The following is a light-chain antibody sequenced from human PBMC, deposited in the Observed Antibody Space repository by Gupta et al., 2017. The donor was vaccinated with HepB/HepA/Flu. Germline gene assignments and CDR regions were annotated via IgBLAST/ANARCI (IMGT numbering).Light chain of an antibody. CDR1: EDIRSY. CDR2: TVS. V-gene: IGKV1-12*01. CDR3: QQGKNFPWA. Sequence: DVQVTQFPSFVSASVGDRVTITCRASEDIRSYLDWYQQKPGKAPKLLIETVSTLKSGVPSRFSGSGSGTDFTLTISSLQPEDFATYYCQQGKNFPWAFGQGTKVEIK. J-gene: IGKJ1*01.